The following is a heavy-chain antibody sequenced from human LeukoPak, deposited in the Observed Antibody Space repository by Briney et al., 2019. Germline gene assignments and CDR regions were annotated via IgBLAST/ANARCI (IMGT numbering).Heavy chain of an antibody. D-gene: IGHD2-2*01. V-gene: IGHV3-23*01. Sequence: AGGSLRLSCAASGFTFSSYAMSWVRQAPGQGLEWVSAISGSGGSTYYADSVKGRFTISRDNSKNTLYLQMNSLRAEDTAVYYCAKGPRSPSSHADYWGQGTLVTVSS. CDR3: AKGPRSPSSHADY. J-gene: IGHJ4*02. CDR2: ISGSGGST. CDR1: GFTFSSYA.